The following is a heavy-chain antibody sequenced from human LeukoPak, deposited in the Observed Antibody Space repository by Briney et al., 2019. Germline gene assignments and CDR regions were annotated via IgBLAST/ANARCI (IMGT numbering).Heavy chain of an antibody. D-gene: IGHD2-2*01. Sequence: GGSLRLSCAASGFTFDDYAMHWVRQAPGKGPEWVSLISGDGGSTYYADSVKGRFTISRDNSKNSLYLQMNSLRTEDTALYYCAKGDIVVVPSGRYYYYMDVWGKGTTVTVSS. J-gene: IGHJ6*03. CDR2: ISGDGGST. CDR3: AKGDIVVVPSGRYYYYMDV. CDR1: GFTFDDYA. V-gene: IGHV3-43*02.